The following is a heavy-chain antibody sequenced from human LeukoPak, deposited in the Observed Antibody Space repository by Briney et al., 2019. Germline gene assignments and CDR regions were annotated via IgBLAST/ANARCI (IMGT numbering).Heavy chain of an antibody. D-gene: IGHD3-22*01. CDR3: TTDRLHYYDSSGNYPFDY. CDR1: GFTFNVFT. J-gene: IGHJ4*02. CDR2: SSSTDGGF. V-gene: IGHV3-21*03. Sequence: GGSLRLSCEASGFTFNVFTMDWVRQAPGKGLEWVSSSSSTDGGFYYADSVKGRFTMSRDNAKNSLYLQMNSPRAEDTAVYYCTTDRLHYYDSSGNYPFDYWGQGTLVTVSS.